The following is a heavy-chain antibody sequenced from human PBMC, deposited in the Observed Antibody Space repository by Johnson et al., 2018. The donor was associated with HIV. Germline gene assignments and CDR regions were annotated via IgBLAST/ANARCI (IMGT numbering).Heavy chain of an antibody. Sequence: VQLLESGGVVVQPGGSLRLSCAASGFTFSDHAIHWVRQAPGKGLEWVAVISYDGSNKYYADSVKGRFTISRDNSKNTLYLQMNSLRAEDTAVYYCARACRDGYTCDAFDIWGQGTMVTVSS. CDR3: ARACRDGYTCDAFDI. J-gene: IGHJ3*02. CDR1: GFTFSDHA. CDR2: ISYDGSNK. V-gene: IGHV3-30*14. D-gene: IGHD5-24*01.